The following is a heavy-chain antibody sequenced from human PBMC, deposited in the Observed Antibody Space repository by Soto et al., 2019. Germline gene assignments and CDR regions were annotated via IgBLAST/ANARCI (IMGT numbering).Heavy chain of an antibody. CDR2: IIPIFGTA. V-gene: IGHV1-69*13. CDR1: GGTFSSYA. Sequence: SVKVSCKASGGTFSSYAISWVRQAPGQGLEWMGGIIPIFGTANYAQKFQGRVTITADESTSTAYMELSSLRSEDTAVYYCARDLRDRLTSKHIDYYYYYGMDVWGQ. D-gene: IGHD3-22*01. J-gene: IGHJ6*02. CDR3: ARDLRDRLTSKHIDYYYYYGMDV.